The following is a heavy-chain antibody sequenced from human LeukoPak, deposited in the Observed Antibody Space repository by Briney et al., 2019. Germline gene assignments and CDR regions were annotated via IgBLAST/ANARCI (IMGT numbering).Heavy chain of an antibody. CDR1: GYTFTSYD. D-gene: IGHD3-3*01. V-gene: IGHV1-8*01. Sequence: ASVKVSCKASGYTFTSYDINWVRQATGQGLEWMGWMNPNSGNTGYAQKFQGRVTTTRNTSIGTAYMELSSLRSEDTAVYYCARELSDYDFWSGYYYYYYYMDVWGKGTTVTASS. J-gene: IGHJ6*03. CDR2: MNPNSGNT. CDR3: ARELSDYDFWSGYYYYYYYMDV.